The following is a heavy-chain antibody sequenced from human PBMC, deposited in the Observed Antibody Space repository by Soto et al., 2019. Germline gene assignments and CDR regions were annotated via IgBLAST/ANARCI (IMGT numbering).Heavy chain of an antibody. J-gene: IGHJ4*01. CDR1: GFIFDDFT. D-gene: IGHD6-13*01. V-gene: IGHV3-43*01. Sequence: GGSLRLACAASGFIFDDFTMHWVRLVPGKGLQWVSYINWDGRIAMYADSVKGRFTISRDNTNNHLYLQMNSLRSDDTALYYCAKDEGAAVESPGDWGHGTLVTVSS. CDR3: AKDEGAAVESPGD. CDR2: INWDGRIA.